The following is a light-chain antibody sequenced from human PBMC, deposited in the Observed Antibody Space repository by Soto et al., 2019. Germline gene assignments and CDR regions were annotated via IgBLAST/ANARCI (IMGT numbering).Light chain of an antibody. J-gene: IGKJ4*01. Sequence: EIQMTQSPSTLSASVGDRGTITCRANQNVNKGLAWYQQKPGEAPTVLIYDASTLKGRVPSRFSGSGSGTEVNLTISSLQPDEFAFYCCQQYSMFSFTFGLGTKGEI. V-gene: IGKV1-5*01. CDR3: QQYSMFSFT. CDR1: QNVNKG. CDR2: DAS.